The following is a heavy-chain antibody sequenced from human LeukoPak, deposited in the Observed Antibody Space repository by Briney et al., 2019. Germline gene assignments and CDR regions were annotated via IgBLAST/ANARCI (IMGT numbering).Heavy chain of an antibody. CDR1: GGSITNASFY. D-gene: IGHD5-24*01. J-gene: IGHJ4*02. Sequence: PSETLSLTCTVSGGSITNASFYWVWIRQPPGKGLEWIASVYYAGTTHYNPSLESRVTISVDTSKNQFSLKLSSVTAADTAVYYCARSRDGYFYWGQGTPVTVSS. CDR3: ARSRDGYFY. CDR2: VYYAGTT. V-gene: IGHV4-39*01.